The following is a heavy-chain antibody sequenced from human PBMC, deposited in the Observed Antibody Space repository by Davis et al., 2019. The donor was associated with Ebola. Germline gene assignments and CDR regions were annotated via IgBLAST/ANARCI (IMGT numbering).Heavy chain of an antibody. CDR1: GFTFSSFA. CDR3: ARAVFHEVLDY. D-gene: IGHD3-3*01. CDR2: ISDTGDST. Sequence: PGGSLRLSCAASGFTFSSFAMTWVRQAPGKGLEWVSVISDTGDSTYYADSVKGRFTISRDNSKNTLYLEMNSLRAEDTAVYYCARAVFHEVLDYWGQGTPVTVSS. V-gene: IGHV3-23*01. J-gene: IGHJ4*02.